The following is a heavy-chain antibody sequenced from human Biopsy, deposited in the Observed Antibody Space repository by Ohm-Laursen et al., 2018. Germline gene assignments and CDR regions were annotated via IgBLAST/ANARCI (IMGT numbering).Heavy chain of an antibody. J-gene: IGHJ5*02. CDR2: INAKTGDT. CDR1: GYIFTGYY. D-gene: IGHD3-22*01. CDR3: TRGGYYYDSLAYYYWFDP. V-gene: IGHV1-2*02. Sequence: PSVKASCKASGYIFTGYYMHWVRQAPGQGLEWMGWINAKTGDTNYAQKFQGRVTMTRDTSISTAYVDLSSLRSDDTAVYYCTRGGYYYDSLAYYYWFDPWGQGTLVTVSS.